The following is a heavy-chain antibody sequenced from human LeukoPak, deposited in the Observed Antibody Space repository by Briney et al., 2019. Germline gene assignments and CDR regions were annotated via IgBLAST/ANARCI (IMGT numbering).Heavy chain of an antibody. Sequence: KPSGTLSLTRAVYGGSFSGYYWRWIRQPPGEGLEGMGEINHSGNTNYSPSLKSRVTISVDTSKTQFSLKLTSVTAADTAVYYCARDQLGKNYWGQGTLVTVSS. V-gene: IGHV4-34*01. CDR2: INHSGNT. CDR3: ARDQLGKNY. J-gene: IGHJ4*02. CDR1: GGSFSGYY. D-gene: IGHD2-2*01.